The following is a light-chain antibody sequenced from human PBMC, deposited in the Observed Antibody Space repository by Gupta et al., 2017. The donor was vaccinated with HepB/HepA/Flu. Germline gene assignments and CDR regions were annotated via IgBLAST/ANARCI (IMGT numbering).Light chain of an antibody. J-gene: IGKJ1*01. CDR2: NSS. CDR3: QQYDDWPRT. CDR1: QSVGSN. V-gene: IGKV3-15*01. Sequence: EILMTQSPATLSVSPGDRAILSCRASQSVGSNLVWYQQIPGLAPRLLIYNSSSRATGVPARFSGSGSGTEFTLAISILQSEDFAVYWCQQYDDWPRTFGQGTKVEIK.